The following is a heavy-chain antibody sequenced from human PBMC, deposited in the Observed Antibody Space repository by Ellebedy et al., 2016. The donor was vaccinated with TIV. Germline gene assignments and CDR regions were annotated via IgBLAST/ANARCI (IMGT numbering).Heavy chain of an antibody. CDR1: GFTFSSYA. CDR2: ISNTGSRT. CDR3: AKGRGGGSDSSAPRYYFDY. V-gene: IGHV3-23*01. J-gene: IGHJ4*02. Sequence: GESLKISCTASGFTFSSYAMSWVRQAPGKGLEWVSTISNTGSRTYYADSVEGRFIISRDNSNRTLYLQMNSLRAEDTAVYYCAKGRGGGSDSSAPRYYFDYWGLGTLVTVSS. D-gene: IGHD3-22*01.